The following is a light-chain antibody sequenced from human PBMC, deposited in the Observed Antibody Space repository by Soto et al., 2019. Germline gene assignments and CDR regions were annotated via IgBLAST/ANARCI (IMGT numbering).Light chain of an antibody. J-gene: IGKJ1*01. V-gene: IGKV3-15*01. CDR3: QQYNNWPRT. Sequence: EIVLTQSPGTLSLSPGGRATLSCRASQSVSSSYLAWYQQKPGQAPRLLIYGASIRATGIPVRFSGSVSGTEFTLTISSLQSEDFAVYYCQQYNNWPRTFGQGTKVDIK. CDR2: GAS. CDR1: QSVSSSY.